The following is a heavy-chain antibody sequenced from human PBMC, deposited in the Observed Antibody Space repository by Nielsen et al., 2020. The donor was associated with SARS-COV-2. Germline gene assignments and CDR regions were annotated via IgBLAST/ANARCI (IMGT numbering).Heavy chain of an antibody. V-gene: IGHV3-23*01. J-gene: IGHJ5*02. Sequence: VRQAPGKGLEWVSYISSSGSTIYYADSVKGRFTISRDNSKNTLYLQMNSLRAEDTAVYYCAKAGSGYCSSTSCLYLNWFDPWGQGTLVTVSS. CDR2: ISSSGSTI. D-gene: IGHD2-2*01. CDR3: AKAGSGYCSSTSCLYLNWFDP.